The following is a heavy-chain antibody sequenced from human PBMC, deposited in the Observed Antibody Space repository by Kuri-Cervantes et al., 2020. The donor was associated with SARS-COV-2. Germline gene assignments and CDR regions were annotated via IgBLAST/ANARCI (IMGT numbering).Heavy chain of an antibody. V-gene: IGHV3-33*01. CDR1: GFTFSSYG. CDR2: IWYDGSNK. Sequence: GGSLRLSCAASGFTFSSYGMHWVRQAPGKGLEWVAIIWYDGSNKYYADSVKGRFTISRDNSKNTLYLQMNSLRAEDTAVYYCARLHLGYSNYAYHYYGMDVWGHGTTVTVSS. D-gene: IGHD4-11*01. CDR3: ARLHLGYSNYAYHYYGMDV. J-gene: IGHJ6*02.